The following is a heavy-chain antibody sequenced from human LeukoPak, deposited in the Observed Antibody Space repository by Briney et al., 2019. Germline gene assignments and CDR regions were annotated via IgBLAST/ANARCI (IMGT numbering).Heavy chain of an antibody. CDR1: GGSISSYY. Sequence: SETLSLTCTVSGGSISSYYWSWIRQPAGKGLEWIGRIYTSGSTNYNPSLKSRVTMSVDTSKNQFSLKLSSVTAADTAVYYCARVPPLTGYYSDAFDIWGQGTMVTVSS. V-gene: IGHV4-4*07. J-gene: IGHJ3*02. D-gene: IGHD3-9*01. CDR3: ARVPPLTGYYSDAFDI. CDR2: IYTSGST.